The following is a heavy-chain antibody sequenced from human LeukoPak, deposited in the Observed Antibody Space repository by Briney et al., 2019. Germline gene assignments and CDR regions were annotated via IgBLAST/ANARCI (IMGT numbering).Heavy chain of an antibody. CDR3: AKLTTS. J-gene: IGHJ4*02. CDR2: TVGGGDGT. CDR1: EFTYG. Sequence: PGGSLRLSCAASEFTYGMDWVRQAPGKGLEWVAVTVGGGDGTYYADSVKGRFTISRDNSNNTLYLQMNSLRAEDTAVYYCAKLTTSWGQGTLVTVSS. V-gene: IGHV3-23*01. D-gene: IGHD4-11*01.